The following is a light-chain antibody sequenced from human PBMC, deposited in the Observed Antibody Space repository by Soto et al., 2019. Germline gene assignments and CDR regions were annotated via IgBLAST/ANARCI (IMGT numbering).Light chain of an antibody. J-gene: IGLJ3*02. CDR3: CSYAGSYTWV. CDR2: DVT. CDR1: SSDVGGYNY. Sequence: QSALTQPRSVSGSPGQSVTISCTGTSSDVGGYNYVSWYQQHPGKASKLMIYDVTQRPSGVPNRFSGSKSDNTASLTISGLQAEDEADYYCCSYAGSYTWVFGGGTKLTVL. V-gene: IGLV2-11*01.